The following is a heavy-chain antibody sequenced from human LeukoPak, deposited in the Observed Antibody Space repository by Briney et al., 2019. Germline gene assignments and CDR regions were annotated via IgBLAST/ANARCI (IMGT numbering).Heavy chain of an antibody. D-gene: IGHD6-13*01. CDR2: ISSSSSTI. V-gene: IGHV3-48*04. Sequence: GGSLRLSCAASGFTFSSYAMSWVRQAPGKGLEWVSYISSSSSTIYYADSVKGRFTISRDNAKNSLYLQMNSLRAEDAAVYYCARGIAAADFDYWGQGTLVTVSS. J-gene: IGHJ4*02. CDR1: GFTFSSYA. CDR3: ARGIAAADFDY.